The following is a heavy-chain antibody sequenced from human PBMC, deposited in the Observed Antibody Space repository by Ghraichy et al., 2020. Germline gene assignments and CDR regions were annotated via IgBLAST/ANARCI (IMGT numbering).Heavy chain of an antibody. CDR3: ARDGRTYYYDSSCQRFDY. Sequence: SVKVSCKASGGTFSSYAISWVRQAPGQGLEWMGRIIPILGIANYAQKFQGRVTITADKSTSTAYMELSSLRSEDTAVYYCARDGRTYYYDSSCQRFDYWGQGTLVTVSS. V-gene: IGHV1-69*04. CDR1: GGTFSSYA. CDR2: IIPILGIA. D-gene: IGHD3-22*01. J-gene: IGHJ4*02.